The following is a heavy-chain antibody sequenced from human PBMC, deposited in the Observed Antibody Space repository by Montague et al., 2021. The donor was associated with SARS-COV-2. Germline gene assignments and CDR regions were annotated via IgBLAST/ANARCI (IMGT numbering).Heavy chain of an antibody. J-gene: IGHJ6*02. Sequence: SETLSLTCTVSGGSITSSAYFWSWIRQSPGKGLEWMGPIFYSGKTYSTPSLKIRFTISMDTSKSQATLKINPVTAADTAVYFCASLGSPAYCGGDCYLRDYGTDVWGQGTRVTVSS. CDR2: IFYSGKT. D-gene: IGHD2-21*02. CDR3: ASLGSPAYCGGDCYLRDYGTDV. CDR1: GGSITSSAYF. V-gene: IGHV4-39*01.